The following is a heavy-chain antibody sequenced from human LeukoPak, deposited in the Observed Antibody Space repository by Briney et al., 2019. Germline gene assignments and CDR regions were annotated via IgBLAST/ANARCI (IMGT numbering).Heavy chain of an antibody. D-gene: IGHD3-3*01. CDR1: GESISSHY. J-gene: IGHJ5*02. Sequence: PSETLSLTCNVSGESISSHYWSWTRQSPGKGLEWIGYVTNSGTTKFNPSLKSRVTISRDTSKNQISLRLSSVTAANTAVFYCARVGPRFSERGWFDPWGQGTLVTVSS. CDR3: ARVGPRFSERGWFDP. CDR2: VTNSGTT. V-gene: IGHV4-59*11.